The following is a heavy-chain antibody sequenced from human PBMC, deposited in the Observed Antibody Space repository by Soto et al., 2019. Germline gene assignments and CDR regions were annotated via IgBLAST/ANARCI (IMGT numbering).Heavy chain of an antibody. D-gene: IGHD6-13*01. CDR2: INHSGST. CDR1: CGSFSGYY. V-gene: IGHV4-34*01. CDR3: ARVGIAAAATKPYNWFDP. Sequence: SETLSLTCAVYCGSFSGYYWSWIRQPPGKGLEWIGEINHSGSTNYNPSLKSRVTISVDTSKNQFSLKLSSVTAADTAVYYCARVGIAAAATKPYNWFDPWGQGTLVTVSS. J-gene: IGHJ5*02.